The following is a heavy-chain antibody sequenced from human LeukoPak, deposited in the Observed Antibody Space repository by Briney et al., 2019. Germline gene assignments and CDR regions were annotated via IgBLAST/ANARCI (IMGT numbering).Heavy chain of an antibody. CDR1: GGSFSGYY. J-gene: IGHJ6*02. Sequence: SETLSLTCAVYGGSFSGYYWSWIRQPPGKGLEWIGEINHSGSTNYNPSLKSRVTISVGTSENQFSLKLSSVTAADTAVYYCARGLNSYYGMDVWGQGTTVTVSS. CDR3: ARGLNSYYGMDV. V-gene: IGHV4-34*01. CDR2: INHSGST. D-gene: IGHD5-24*01.